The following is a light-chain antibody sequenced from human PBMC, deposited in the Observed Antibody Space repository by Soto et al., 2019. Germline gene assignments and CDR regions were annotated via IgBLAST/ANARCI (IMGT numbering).Light chain of an antibody. CDR1: QGIRNY. J-gene: IGKJ3*01. CDR3: QKYDSAPFT. V-gene: IGKV1-27*01. Sequence: DIQMTQTPYSLSASVGDRVTITCRASQGIRNYLAWYQQKPGKVPKLLISAASNLRSGVPSRFSGSGSGTDFTLTVSSLQPEDVATYYCQKYDSAPFTFGPG. CDR2: AAS.